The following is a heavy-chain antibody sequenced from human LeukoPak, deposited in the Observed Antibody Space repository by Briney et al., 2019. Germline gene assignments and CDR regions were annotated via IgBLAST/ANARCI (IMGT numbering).Heavy chain of an antibody. CDR3: ASKQWFGELSGAFDI. CDR2: INPSGGST. CDR1: GYTFTSYY. J-gene: IGHJ3*02. D-gene: IGHD3-10*01. Sequence: GASVKVSCKASGYTFTSYYMHWVRQAPGQGLEWMGIINPSGGSTSYAQKFQGRVTMTRDTSTSTVYMELSSLRSEDTAVYYCASKQWFGELSGAFDIWGQGTMVTVSS. V-gene: IGHV1-46*01.